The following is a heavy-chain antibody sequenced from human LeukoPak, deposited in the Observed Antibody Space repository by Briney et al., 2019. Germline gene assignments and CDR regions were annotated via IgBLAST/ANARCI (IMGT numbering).Heavy chain of an antibody. CDR1: GGSISSHY. Sequence: SETLSLTCTVSGGSISSHYWSWIRQPPGKGLEWLGYIYYSGSTNYNPSLKSRVTISVDTSKNQFSLKLSSVTAADTAVYYCARDLLGCSGGSCYDYWGQGTLVTVSS. D-gene: IGHD2-15*01. CDR2: IYYSGST. V-gene: IGHV4-59*11. CDR3: ARDLLGCSGGSCYDY. J-gene: IGHJ4*02.